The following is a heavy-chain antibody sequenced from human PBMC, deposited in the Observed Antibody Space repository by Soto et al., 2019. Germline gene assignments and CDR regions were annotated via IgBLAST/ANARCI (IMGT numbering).Heavy chain of an antibody. D-gene: IGHD5-18*01. CDR2: INPNSGDT. CDR3: ARGSHTIMGRNYYYGMDV. Sequence: ASVKVSCKASGYSFTDHYIHWVRQAPGQGLEWMGWINPNSGDTKYAQKFQARVTMTRDTSINTAYMHLARLRSDDRAVYYCARGSHTIMGRNYYYGMDVWGQGTTVTVSS. V-gene: IGHV1-2*02. J-gene: IGHJ6*02. CDR1: GYSFTDHY.